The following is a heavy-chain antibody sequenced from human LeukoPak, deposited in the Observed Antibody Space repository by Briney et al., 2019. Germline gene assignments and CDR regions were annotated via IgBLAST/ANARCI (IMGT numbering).Heavy chain of an antibody. D-gene: IGHD4-23*01. Sequence: GESLKISCKGSGYSLTSYWIGWVRQMPGKGLEWMGIIYPGDSDTRYSPSFQGQVTISADKSISTAYLQWSSLRAEDTAVYYCARPLGALDYGGNDAFDIWGQGTMVTVSS. V-gene: IGHV5-51*01. CDR3: ARPLGALDYGGNDAFDI. J-gene: IGHJ3*02. CDR1: GYSLTSYW. CDR2: IYPGDSDT.